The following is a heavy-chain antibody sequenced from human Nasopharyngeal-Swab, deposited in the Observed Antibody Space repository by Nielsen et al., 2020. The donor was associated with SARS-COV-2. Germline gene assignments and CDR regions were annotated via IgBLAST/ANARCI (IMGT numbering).Heavy chain of an antibody. J-gene: IGHJ3*02. CDR1: GGSISSGGYY. D-gene: IGHD3-16*02. Sequence: SETLSLTCTVSGGSISSGGYYWSWIRQHPGKGLEWIGYIYYSGSTYYNPSLKSRVTISVDTSKNQFSLKLGSVTAADTAVYYCARDPVYDYVWGSYRIDAFDIWGQGTMVTVSS. CDR2: IYYSGST. V-gene: IGHV4-31*03. CDR3: ARDPVYDYVWGSYRIDAFDI.